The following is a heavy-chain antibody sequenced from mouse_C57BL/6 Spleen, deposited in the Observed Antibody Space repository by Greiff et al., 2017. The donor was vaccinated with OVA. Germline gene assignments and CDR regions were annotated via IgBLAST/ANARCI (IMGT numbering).Heavy chain of an antibody. D-gene: IGHD3-3*01. CDR2: IRNKANGYTT. CDR1: GFTFTDYY. J-gene: IGHJ1*03. CDR3: ARYRGTGWYFDV. V-gene: IGHV7-3*01. Sequence: EVKLMESGGGLVQPGGSLSLSCAASGFTFTDYYMSWVRQPPGKALEWLGFIRNKANGYTTEYSASVKGRFTISRDNSQSILYLQMNALRAEDSATYYCARYRGTGWYFDVWGTGTTVTVSS.